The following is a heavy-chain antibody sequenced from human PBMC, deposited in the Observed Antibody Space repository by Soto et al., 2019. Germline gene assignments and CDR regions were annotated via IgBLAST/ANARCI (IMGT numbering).Heavy chain of an antibody. Sequence: GGSLRLSCAASGFTFSDHYMDWVRQAPGKGLEWVGRIRNKANSYTTEYAASVKGRFTISRDDSRNSLYLQMNSLKTEDTAMYYCTRAGILTTPYYFDYWGQGT. D-gene: IGHD2-21*01. CDR2: IRNKANSYTT. CDR1: GFTFSDHY. J-gene: IGHJ4*02. V-gene: IGHV3-72*01. CDR3: TRAGILTTPYYFDY.